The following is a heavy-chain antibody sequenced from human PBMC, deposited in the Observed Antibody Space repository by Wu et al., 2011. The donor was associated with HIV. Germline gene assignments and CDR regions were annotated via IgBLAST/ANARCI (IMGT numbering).Heavy chain of an antibody. CDR1: GYPFTNYY. Sequence: QVQLVQSGAEVKKPGASVKVSCKASGYPFTNYYMHWVRQAPGQGLEWMGILNLSGDSTTFAQKFQGRVTMTRDTSTSTDYMELSNLRSDDTAVYFCARVVRVNSEILTRPLWGQGTLVTVSS. D-gene: IGHD4-23*01. V-gene: IGHV1-46*01. CDR2: LNLSGDST. CDR3: ARVVRVNSEILTRPL. J-gene: IGHJ4*02.